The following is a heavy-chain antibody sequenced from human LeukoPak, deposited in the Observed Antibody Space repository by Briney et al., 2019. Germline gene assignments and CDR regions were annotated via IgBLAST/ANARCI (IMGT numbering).Heavy chain of an antibody. V-gene: IGHV1-69*13. CDR1: GYTFTNYG. J-gene: IGHJ6*03. CDR3: ASIGGRAARSYYYYMDV. Sequence: EASVKVSCKASGYTFTNYGISWVRQAPGQGLEWMGGIIPIFGTANYAQKFQGRVTITADESTSTAYMELSSLRSEDTAVYYCASIGGRAARSYYYYMDVWGKGTTVTVSS. CDR2: IIPIFGTA. D-gene: IGHD6-6*01.